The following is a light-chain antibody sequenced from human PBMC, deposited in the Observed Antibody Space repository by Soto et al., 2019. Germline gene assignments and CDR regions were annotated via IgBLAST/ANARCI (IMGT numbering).Light chain of an antibody. CDR3: CSYACIITWV. V-gene: IGLV2-23*02. CDR1: NNDIGGHNH. J-gene: IGLJ3*02. CDR2: EVT. Sequence: QSALTQPASVSGSPGQSITISCTGTNNDIGGHNHVSWYQQHPGNSPKLIIYEVTGRPSGVSNRFSASKSGTTASLTISGLQADDEADYYCCSYACIITWVCGGGTKVTVL.